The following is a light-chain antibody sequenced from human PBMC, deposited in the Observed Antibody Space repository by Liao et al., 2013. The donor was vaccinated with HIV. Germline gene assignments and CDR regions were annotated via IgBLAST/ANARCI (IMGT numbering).Light chain of an antibody. J-gene: IGLJ3*02. Sequence: SYELTQPPSVSVSPGQTARITCSGDALPKQYAYWYQQKPGQAPVLVIYKDSERPSGIPERFSGSSSGTTVTLTISGVQAEDEADYYCQSADSSGTCPVFGGGTKLTV. CDR3: QSADSSGTCPV. CDR1: ALPKQY. V-gene: IGLV3-25*03. CDR2: KDS.